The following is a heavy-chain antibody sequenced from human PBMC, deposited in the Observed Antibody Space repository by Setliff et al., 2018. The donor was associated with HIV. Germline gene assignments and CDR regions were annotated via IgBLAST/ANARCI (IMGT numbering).Heavy chain of an antibody. CDR1: GFTFSSYW. Sequence: GGSLRLSCAASGFTFSSYWMTWVRQAPGKGLDWVANINEDGSEKYYLDSVKGRFTISRDNAKNSLYLQMTSLRAEDTAAYYCARDTTYYYDSSGLYLDYWGQGTLVTVSS. J-gene: IGHJ4*02. D-gene: IGHD3-22*01. CDR2: INEDGSEK. V-gene: IGHV3-7*01. CDR3: ARDTTYYYDSSGLYLDY.